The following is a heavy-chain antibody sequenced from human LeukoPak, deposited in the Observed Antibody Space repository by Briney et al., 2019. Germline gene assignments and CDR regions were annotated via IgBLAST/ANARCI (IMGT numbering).Heavy chain of an antibody. V-gene: IGHV3-72*01. CDR1: GFAFSDHY. D-gene: IGHD3-3*01. Sequence: PGGSLRLSCAASGFAFSDHYMDWVRQAPGKGPEWVGRSKNKPNSYSTEYAASVKGRFTISRDVSRSSLFLQMNSLKTEDTAVYCCARVGISLSVIPYYFDYWGQGTLVTVSS. J-gene: IGHJ4*02. CDR2: SKNKPNSYST. CDR3: ARVGISLSVIPYYFDY.